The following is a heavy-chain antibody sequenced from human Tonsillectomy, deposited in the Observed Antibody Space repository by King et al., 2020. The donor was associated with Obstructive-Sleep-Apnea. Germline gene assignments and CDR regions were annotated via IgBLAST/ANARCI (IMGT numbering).Heavy chain of an antibody. CDR2: ISSNGGST. CDR3: VKRGGSSGWYRYYFDY. D-gene: IGHD6-19*01. Sequence: VQLVESGGGLVQPGGSLRLSCSASGFTFSSYAMHWVRQAPGKGLEYVSAISSNGGSTYYGDSVKGRLTISRENSKNTLYLQMSSLRAEDTAVYYCVKRGGSSGWYRYYFDYWGQGTLVTVSS. J-gene: IGHJ4*02. CDR1: GFTFSSYA. V-gene: IGHV3-64D*06.